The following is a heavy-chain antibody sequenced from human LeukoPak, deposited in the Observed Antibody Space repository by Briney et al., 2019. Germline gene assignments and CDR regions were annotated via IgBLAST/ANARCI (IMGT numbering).Heavy chain of an antibody. CDR2: IYYSGST. CDR3: PKDLVSGLGSWYGHNWFDP. Sequence: SETLSLTCTVSGGSISSGDYYWSWIRQPPGKGLEWIGYIYYSGSTYYNPSLKSRVTISVDTSKNQFSLKLSSVTAADTAVYYCPKDLVSGLGSWYGHNWFDPWGQGTLVTVSS. V-gene: IGHV4-30-4*01. CDR1: GGSISSGDYY. J-gene: IGHJ5*02. D-gene: IGHD6-13*01.